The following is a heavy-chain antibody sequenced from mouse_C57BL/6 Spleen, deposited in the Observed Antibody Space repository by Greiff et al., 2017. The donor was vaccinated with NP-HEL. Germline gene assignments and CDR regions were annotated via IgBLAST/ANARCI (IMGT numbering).Heavy chain of an antibody. V-gene: IGHV5-17*01. CDR2: ISSGSSTI. Sequence: EVQLQESGGGLVKPGGSLKLSCAASGFTFSDYGMHWVRQAPEKGLEWVAYISSGSSTIYYADTVKGRFTISRDNAKNTLFLQMTSLRSEDTAMYYCARGRNWGYFDVWGTGTTVTVSS. CDR3: ARGRNWGYFDV. J-gene: IGHJ1*03. D-gene: IGHD4-1*01. CDR1: GFTFSDYG.